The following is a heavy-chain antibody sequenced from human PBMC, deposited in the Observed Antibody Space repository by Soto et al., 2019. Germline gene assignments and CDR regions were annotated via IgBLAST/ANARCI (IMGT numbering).Heavy chain of an antibody. D-gene: IGHD6-6*01. V-gene: IGHV3-30*18. CDR1: GFTFSSYG. CDR2: ISYDGSNK. Sequence: PGGSLRLSCAASGFTFSSYGMHWVRQAPGKGLEWVAVISYDGSNKYYADAVKGRFTISRDNSKNTLYLQMNSLTAEDTAVYYCAKEYSGQLVRYFDYWGQGTLVTVSS. J-gene: IGHJ4*02. CDR3: AKEYSGQLVRYFDY.